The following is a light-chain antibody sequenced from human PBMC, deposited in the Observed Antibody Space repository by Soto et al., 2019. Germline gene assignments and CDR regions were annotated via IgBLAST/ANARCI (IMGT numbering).Light chain of an antibody. CDR1: SSNIGSNT. V-gene: IGLV1-44*01. CDR2: SNN. Sequence: QAVVTQPPSASGTPGQRVTISCSGSSSNIGSNTVNWYQQLPGTAPKLLIYSNNQRRSGVPDRFSGSKSGTSASLAISGLQSEDEADYYCAAWDDSLNGGVFGGGTKLTVL. CDR3: AAWDDSLNGGV. J-gene: IGLJ2*01.